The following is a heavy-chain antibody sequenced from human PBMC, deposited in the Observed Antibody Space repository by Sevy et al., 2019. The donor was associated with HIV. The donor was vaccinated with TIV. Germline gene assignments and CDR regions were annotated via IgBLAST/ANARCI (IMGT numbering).Heavy chain of an antibody. Sequence: SETLSLTCTVSGGSISSSSYYWDWIHQPPGKGLEWIGSIYYSGNTYYNPSLKSRVTISVETSKNQFSLKLSSVTAADTAVYYCARRYYGDYVDWFDPWGQGTLVTVSS. D-gene: IGHD4-17*01. CDR1: GGSISSSSYY. CDR3: ARRYYGDYVDWFDP. J-gene: IGHJ5*02. CDR2: IYYSGNT. V-gene: IGHV4-39*01.